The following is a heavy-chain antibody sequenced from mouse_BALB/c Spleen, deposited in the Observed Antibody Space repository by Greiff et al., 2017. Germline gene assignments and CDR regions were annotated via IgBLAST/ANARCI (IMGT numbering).Heavy chain of an antibody. Sequence: QVQLQQSGAELVRPGASVTLSCKASGYTFTDYEMHWVKQTPVHGLEWIGAIDPETGGTAYNQKFKGKATLTADKSSSTAYMELRSLTSEDSAVYYCTIKGGWNGYFDVWGAGTTVTVSA. J-gene: IGHJ1*01. CDR2: IDPETGGT. CDR1: GYTFTDYE. CDR3: TIKGGWNGYFDV. D-gene: IGHD1-3*01. V-gene: IGHV1-15*01.